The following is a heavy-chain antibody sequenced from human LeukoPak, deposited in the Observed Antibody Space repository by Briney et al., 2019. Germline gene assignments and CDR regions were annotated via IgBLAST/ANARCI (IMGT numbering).Heavy chain of an antibody. CDR2: LSGNGGST. J-gene: IGHJ5*02. CDR3: AKDLMIGILGWFDP. CDR1: GFTFSSYA. D-gene: IGHD3-3*01. V-gene: IGHV3-23*01. Sequence: HPGGSLRLSCAASGFTFSSYAMTWVRQAPGKGLEWVSGLSGNGGSTYYADSVKGRFTISRDNFKNTLYLQMNSLRVEDSGVYYCAKDLMIGILGWFDPWGQGTLVTVSS.